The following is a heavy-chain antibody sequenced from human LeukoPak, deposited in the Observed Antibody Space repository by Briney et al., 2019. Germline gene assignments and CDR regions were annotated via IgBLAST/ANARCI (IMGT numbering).Heavy chain of an antibody. V-gene: IGHV3-7*04. CDR1: GFTFSSHW. Sequence: GWSLRLSCAASGFTFSSHWMSWVRQAPGKGLEWLANINQDGSEKYYVDSVKGRFTISRDNAKNSQYLQMSSLRAEDTAVYYCARAVYGYFDFWGQGALLTVSS. D-gene: IGHD5-18*01. CDR2: INQDGSEK. J-gene: IGHJ4*02. CDR3: ARAVYGYFDF.